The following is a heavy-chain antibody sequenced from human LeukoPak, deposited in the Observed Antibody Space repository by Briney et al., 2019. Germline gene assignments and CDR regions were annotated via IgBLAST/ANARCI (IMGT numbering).Heavy chain of an antibody. J-gene: IGHJ3*02. CDR2: VYHSGSP. V-gene: IGHV4-39*07. CDR1: GDSISSRIYY. D-gene: IGHD3-22*01. CDR3: ARGPYSYDSSGAFDI. Sequence: SETLSLTCTVSGDSISSRIYYWGWIRQPPGKGLEWIGSVYHSGSPYYNPSLKSRVTISVDTSKNQFSLKLSSVTAADTAVYFCARGPYSYDSSGAFDIWGQGTMVTVSS.